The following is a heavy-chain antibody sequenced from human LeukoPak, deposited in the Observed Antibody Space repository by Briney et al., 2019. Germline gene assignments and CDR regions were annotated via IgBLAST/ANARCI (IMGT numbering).Heavy chain of an antibody. D-gene: IGHD1-1*01. CDR1: GFTFSSYG. J-gene: IGHJ5*02. CDR2: ISGSGGNT. CDR3: AKSKQLAPWDP. V-gene: IGHV3-23*01. Sequence: GGSLRLSCAASGFTFSSYGMTWVRQAPGKGLEWVSTISGSGGNTYYADSVKGRFTISRDNSKNTLYLQMNSLRAEDTAVYYCAKSKQLAPWDPWGQGTLVTVSS.